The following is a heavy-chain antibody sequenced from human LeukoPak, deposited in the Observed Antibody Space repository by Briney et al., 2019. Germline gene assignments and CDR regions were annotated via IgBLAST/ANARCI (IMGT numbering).Heavy chain of an antibody. CDR3: ARDSLELLVDY. D-gene: IGHD1-26*01. CDR1: GFTFSSYS. J-gene: IGHJ4*02. Sequence: PGGSLRLSCAASGFTFSSYSMNWVRQAPGKGLEWVSSISSSSSYIYYADSVKGRFTISRDNAKNSLYLRINSLRAEDTAVYYCARDSLELLVDYWGQGTLVTVSS. V-gene: IGHV3-21*01. CDR2: ISSSSSYI.